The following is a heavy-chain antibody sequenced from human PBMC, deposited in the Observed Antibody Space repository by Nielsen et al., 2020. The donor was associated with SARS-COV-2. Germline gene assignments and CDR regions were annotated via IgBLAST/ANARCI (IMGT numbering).Heavy chain of an antibody. Sequence: ASVKVSCKAFGYTFTNYGISWVRQAPGQGLEWLGWISGHNGDTYYAQKVQDRLTLTADSSTSTAFLELTSLTSDDTAVYYCARYGTGWFSGLYWFDPWGQGTLVTVST. CDR3: ARYGTGWFSGLYWFDP. V-gene: IGHV1-18*04. CDR1: GYTFTNYG. D-gene: IGHD2-2*01. J-gene: IGHJ5*02. CDR2: ISGHNGDT.